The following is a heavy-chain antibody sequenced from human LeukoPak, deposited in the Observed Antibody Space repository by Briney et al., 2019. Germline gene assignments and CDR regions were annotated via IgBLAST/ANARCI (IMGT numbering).Heavy chain of an antibody. CDR3: ARGGITGTTWDYYYYGMDV. CDR1: GGSFSGYY. CDR2: INHSGST. D-gene: IGHD1-7*01. J-gene: IGHJ6*02. V-gene: IGHV4-34*01. Sequence: PSETLSLTCAVYGGSFSGYYWSWIRQPPGKGLEWIGEINHSGSTNYNPSLKSRVTISVDTSKNQFSLKLSSVTAADTAAYYCARGGITGTTWDYYYYGMDVWGQGTTVTVSS.